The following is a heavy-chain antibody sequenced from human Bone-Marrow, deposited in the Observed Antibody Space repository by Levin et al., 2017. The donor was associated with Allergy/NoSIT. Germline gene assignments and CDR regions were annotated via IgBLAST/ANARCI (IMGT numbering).Heavy chain of an antibody. Sequence: GGSLRLSCAVSGFTFSDYYMSWIRQAPGTGLEWISYISSTGSTIEYADSVRGRFTISRDNAKNSLYLQLNSLRAEDTAVYFCARDRAGALRYFDTWGQGTLVTVSS. CDR2: ISSTGSTI. CDR3: ARDRAGALRYFDT. CDR1: GFTFSDYY. V-gene: IGHV3-11*01. D-gene: IGHD6-19*01. J-gene: IGHJ4*02.